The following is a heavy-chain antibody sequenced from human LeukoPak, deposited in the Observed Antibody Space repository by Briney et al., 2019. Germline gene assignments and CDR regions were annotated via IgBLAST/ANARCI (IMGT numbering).Heavy chain of an antibody. J-gene: IGHJ4*02. Sequence: GGSLRLSCGASGFTFSSYSMNWVRQAPGKGLEWVSSISSSSSYIYYADSVKGRFTISIDNAKNSLYLQMNSLRAEDTAVYYCARDLGGYCSGGSCTIFDFWGQRTLVTVSS. CDR1: GFTFSSYS. V-gene: IGHV3-21*01. CDR3: ARDLGGYCSGGSCTIFDF. D-gene: IGHD2-15*01. CDR2: ISSSSSYI.